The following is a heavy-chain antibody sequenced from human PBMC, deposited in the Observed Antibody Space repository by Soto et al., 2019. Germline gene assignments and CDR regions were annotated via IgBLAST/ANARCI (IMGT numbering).Heavy chain of an antibody. Sequence: PGGSLRLSCAASGFTFSDYYIHWVRRAPGKGLEWISYISGNGEIIQYAASARGRFTISRDNAENSVYLEMDRLRAEDTALYYCARDDSGFSGSHYIDYFNYWGQGALVTVSS. J-gene: IGHJ4*02. V-gene: IGHV3-11*01. CDR2: ISGNGEII. D-gene: IGHD1-26*01. CDR1: GFTFSDYY. CDR3: ARDDSGFSGSHYIDYFNY.